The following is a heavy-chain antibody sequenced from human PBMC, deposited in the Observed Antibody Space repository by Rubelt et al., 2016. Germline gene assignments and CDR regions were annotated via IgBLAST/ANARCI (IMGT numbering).Heavy chain of an antibody. Sequence: EVQLVQSGAEVKKPGESLKISCKGSGYSFTSYWISWVRRMPGKGLEWMGRIDPSDSYTNYSPSFQGHVTISAGKSISTAYLQWSSLKASDTAMYYCARQCGGGSCYSGDAFDIWGQGTMVTVSS. CDR1: GYSFTSYW. CDR3: ARQCGGGSCYSGDAFDI. J-gene: IGHJ3*02. V-gene: IGHV5-10-1*03. CDR2: IDPSDSYT. D-gene: IGHD2-15*01.